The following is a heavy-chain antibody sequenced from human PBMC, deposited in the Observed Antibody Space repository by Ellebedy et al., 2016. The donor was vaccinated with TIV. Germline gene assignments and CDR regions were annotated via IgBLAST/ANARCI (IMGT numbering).Heavy chain of an antibody. CDR3: ASLWDTVPGDSYTMDV. CDR1: GYIFTNLW. V-gene: IGHV5-10-1*01. CDR2: IDHSNSNT. D-gene: IGHD3-16*01. J-gene: IGHJ6*02. Sequence: GGSLRLSCKGSGYIFTNLWISWVRQMPGKGLEWMGRIDHSNSNTNYSPSFQGHVTISADKSISPAYLQWHNLRASDTAMYYCASLWDTVPGDSYTMDVWGQGTTVTVSS.